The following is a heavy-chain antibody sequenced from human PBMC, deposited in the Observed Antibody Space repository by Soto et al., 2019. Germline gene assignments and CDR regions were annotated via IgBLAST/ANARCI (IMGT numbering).Heavy chain of an antibody. CDR1: GYTFTSYG. Sequence: ASVKVSFKASGYTFTSYGISWVRQAPGQGLEWMGWISAYNGNTNYAQKLQGRVTMTTDTSTSTAYMELRSLRSDDTAVYYCARDLPFFRQWLVPRGFDPWGQGTLVTVSS. J-gene: IGHJ5*02. V-gene: IGHV1-18*01. CDR2: ISAYNGNT. CDR3: ARDLPFFRQWLVPRGFDP. D-gene: IGHD6-19*01.